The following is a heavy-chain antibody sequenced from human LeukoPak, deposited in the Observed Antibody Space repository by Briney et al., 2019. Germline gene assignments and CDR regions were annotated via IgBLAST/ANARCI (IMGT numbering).Heavy chain of an antibody. CDR1: GYTFTNYW. Sequence: GESLQISCNASGYTFTNYWIAWGRQVPGKGLEWRGPIYYVGSDTIYSPSFQGQVPIPADKSINPAFLQWSSPKGSDTAVYYCARHMDDCTSTSCFPFYSFFIGGWGEGTTVIVAS. CDR3: ARHMDDCTSTSCFPFYSFFIGG. J-gene: IGHJ6*03. CDR2: IYYVGSDT. V-gene: IGHV5-51*01. D-gene: IGHD2-2*01.